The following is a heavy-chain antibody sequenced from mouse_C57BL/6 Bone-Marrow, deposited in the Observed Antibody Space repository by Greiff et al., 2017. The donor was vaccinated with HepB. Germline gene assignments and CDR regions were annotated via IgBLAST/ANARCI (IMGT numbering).Heavy chain of an antibody. CDR3: ARWVYYDYDGFDY. Sequence: VQLKQSGPELVKPGASVKISCKASGYSFTGYYMNWVKQSPEKSLEWIGEINPSTGGTTYNQKFKAKATLTVDKSSSTAYMQLKSLTSEDSAVYYCARWVYYDYDGFDYWGQGTTLTVSS. V-gene: IGHV1-42*01. CDR2: INPSTGGT. J-gene: IGHJ2*01. CDR1: GYSFTGYY. D-gene: IGHD2-4*01.